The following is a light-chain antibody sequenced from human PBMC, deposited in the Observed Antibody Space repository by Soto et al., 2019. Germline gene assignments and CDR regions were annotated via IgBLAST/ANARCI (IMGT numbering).Light chain of an antibody. V-gene: IGKV3-11*01. CDR3: QQRSNWLIS. Sequence: EIVLTQSPATLSLSPGERSTLSCRASQSVSGYLAWYQQKPGQAPRLLIYDGSHRAAGIPARFSGSGSGTDFTLTISCLEPEDFAVYYCQQRSNWLISFGPGTQVDIK. CDR1: QSVSGY. CDR2: DGS. J-gene: IGKJ3*01.